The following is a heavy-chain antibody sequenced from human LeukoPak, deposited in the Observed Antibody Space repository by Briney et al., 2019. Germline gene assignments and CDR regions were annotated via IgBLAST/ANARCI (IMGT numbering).Heavy chain of an antibody. D-gene: IGHD3-10*01. CDR2: INHSGST. V-gene: IGHV4-34*01. Sequence: SSETLSLTCAVYGGSFSGYYWSWIRQPPGKGLEWIGEINHSGSTNYNPSLKSRVTISVDTSKNQFSLKLSSVTAADTAVYYCASRARWFGELYPWGQGTLVTVSS. CDR3: ASRARWFGELYP. J-gene: IGHJ5*02. CDR1: GGSFSGYY.